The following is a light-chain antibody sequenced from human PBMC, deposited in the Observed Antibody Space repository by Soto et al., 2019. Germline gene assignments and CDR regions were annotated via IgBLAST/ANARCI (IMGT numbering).Light chain of an antibody. V-gene: IGKV3-15*01. CDR2: GAS. CDR1: QSISIN. CDR3: QQHNNLPPT. Sequence: EIVMTQSPATLSVSPGERVTLSCRASQSISINLAWYQRKHGQSPRLLLSGASTRATGVPVMFSGSGSGTEFTLCISRLQSGDFGVYFCQQHNNLPPTFGQATKVEI. J-gene: IGKJ1*01.